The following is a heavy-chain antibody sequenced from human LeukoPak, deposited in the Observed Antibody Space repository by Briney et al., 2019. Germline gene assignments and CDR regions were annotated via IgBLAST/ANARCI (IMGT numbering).Heavy chain of an antibody. J-gene: IGHJ3*02. V-gene: IGHV4-59*01. CDR1: GGSISSYY. CDR3: ARDTHYGSGTHDI. Sequence: ASETLSLTCTVSGGSISSYYWSWIRQPPGKGLEWIGYIYYSGSTNYNPSLKSRVTISVDTSKNQFSLKLSSVTAADTAVYYCARDTHYGSGTHDIWGQGTMVTVSS. D-gene: IGHD3-10*01. CDR2: IYYSGST.